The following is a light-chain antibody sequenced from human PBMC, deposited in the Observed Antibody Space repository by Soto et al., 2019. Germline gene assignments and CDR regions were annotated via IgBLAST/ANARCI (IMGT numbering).Light chain of an antibody. CDR1: ESLVHSDGKTY. Sequence: IVLTQTPLSSAVTLGQPASFSCESSESLVHSDGKTYLGWLHLRPGQPPRLLIYQISKRPPGVPDRFSGSGAGTNFTLKISRVEPEDVGIFYCMQASQLRTFGQGTKVE. CDR2: QIS. V-gene: IGKV2-24*01. J-gene: IGKJ1*01. CDR3: MQASQLRT.